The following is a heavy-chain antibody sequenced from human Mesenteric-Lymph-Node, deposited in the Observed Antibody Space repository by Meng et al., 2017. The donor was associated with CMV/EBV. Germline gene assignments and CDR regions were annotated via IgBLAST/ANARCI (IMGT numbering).Heavy chain of an antibody. J-gene: IGHJ3*02. CDR2: INPGGTTI. CDR3: ARGVGIVGNAFDI. D-gene: IGHD3-16*02. Sequence: GESLKISCVASGFTFSSYEFNWVRQAPGKGLEWLSHINPGGTTIYYADSVKGRFTISRDNAKNSLYLQMNSLTAEDTAVYYCARGVGIVGNAFDIWGQGTMVTVS. CDR1: GFTFSSYE. V-gene: IGHV3-48*03.